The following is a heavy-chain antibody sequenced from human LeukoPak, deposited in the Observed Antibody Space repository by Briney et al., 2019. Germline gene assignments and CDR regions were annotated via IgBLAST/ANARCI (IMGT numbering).Heavy chain of an antibody. CDR3: AREMAAGPNNWFDP. Sequence: SETLSLTCAVYGGSFSGYYWSWIRQPPGKGLEWIGESNHSGSTNYNPSLKSRVTISVDTSKNQFSLKLSSVTAADTAVYYCAREMAAGPNNWFDPWGQGTLVTVSS. D-gene: IGHD6-13*01. CDR2: SNHSGST. J-gene: IGHJ5*02. V-gene: IGHV4-34*01. CDR1: GGSFSGYY.